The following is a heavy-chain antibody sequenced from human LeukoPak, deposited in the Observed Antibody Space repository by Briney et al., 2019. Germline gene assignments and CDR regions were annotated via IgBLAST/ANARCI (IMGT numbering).Heavy chain of an antibody. J-gene: IGHJ4*02. CDR2: INQDGSDK. V-gene: IGHV3-7*01. CDR3: LREETIVVIREPPP. D-gene: IGHD3-22*01. Sequence: GGSLRLSCAASVFTFSNYWMSWVRQAPGKGLEWVANINQDGSDKYYVDSVKGRFTISRDNAKNSLYLQMNSLRAEDTAIYYCLREETIVVIREPPPRGQGTLVTVSS. CDR1: VFTFSNYW.